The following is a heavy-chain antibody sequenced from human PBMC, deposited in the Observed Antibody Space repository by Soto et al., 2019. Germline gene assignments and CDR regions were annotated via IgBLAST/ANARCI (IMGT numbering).Heavy chain of an antibody. D-gene: IGHD4-17*01. CDR3: ARGRHEYGDYGLY. CDR1: GFTFSSYW. V-gene: IGHV3-7*01. CDR2: IKQDGSEK. Sequence: EVQLVESGGGLVQPGGSLRLSCAASGFTFSSYWLSWVRQAPGKGLEWVANIKQDGSEKYYVDSVNGRFTISRDNAKNSLYLQMNSLIAEDTAVYYCARGRHEYGDYGLYWGQGTLVTVSS. J-gene: IGHJ4*02.